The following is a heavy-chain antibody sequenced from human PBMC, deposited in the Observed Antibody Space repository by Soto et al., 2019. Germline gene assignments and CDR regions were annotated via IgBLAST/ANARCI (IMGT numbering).Heavy chain of an antibody. J-gene: IGHJ4*02. CDR1: GFTFNSYG. CDR3: AKGGRQWLVTSDFNY. Sequence: GWSLRLSCAASGFTFNSYGIHWVRQAPGKGLEWVAVISHDGSKTNYADSVKGRFTISRDSSKNTVSLEMTSLRAEDTAVYYCAKGGRQWLVTSDFNYWGQGA. CDR2: ISHDGSKT. V-gene: IGHV3-30*18. D-gene: IGHD6-19*01.